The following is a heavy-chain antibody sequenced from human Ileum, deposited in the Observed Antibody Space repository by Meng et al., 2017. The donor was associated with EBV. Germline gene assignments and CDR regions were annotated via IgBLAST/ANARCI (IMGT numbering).Heavy chain of an antibody. Sequence: QVQLPQSGAGLVKPPQTLSLPCAISGDSVSSNSAAWNWIRQSPSRGLEWLGRTYYRSKWYNDYAVSVKSRITINPDTSKNQFSLQLNSVTPEDTAVYYCARDSSSSAYSPFDYWGQGTLVTVSS. J-gene: IGHJ4*02. CDR1: GDSVSSNSAA. CDR2: TYYRSKWYN. CDR3: ARDSSSSAYSPFDY. D-gene: IGHD3-22*01. V-gene: IGHV6-1*01.